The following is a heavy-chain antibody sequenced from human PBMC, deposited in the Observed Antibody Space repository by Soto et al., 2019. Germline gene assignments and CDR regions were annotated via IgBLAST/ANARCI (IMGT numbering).Heavy chain of an antibody. CDR2: VPATGGAT. V-gene: IGHV3-23*01. CDR1: GFTFSSYA. J-gene: IGHJ4*02. CDR3: AQYGGGSSYFDS. D-gene: IGHD3-10*01. Sequence: EVQLLESGGGLVQPGGSLRLSCAASGFTFSSYAMAWVHQAPGRGLEWVSFVPATGGATNYADSVKGRFTISRDDSKSTLYLQMNSLSAEDTAVYFCAQYGGGSSYFDSWGQGTLVIVSS.